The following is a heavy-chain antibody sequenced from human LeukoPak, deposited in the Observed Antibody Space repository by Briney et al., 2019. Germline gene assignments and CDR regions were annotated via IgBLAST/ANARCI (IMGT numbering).Heavy chain of an antibody. V-gene: IGHV3-7*01. J-gene: IGHJ4*02. CDR1: RFTFSNYW. CDR3: AKWGPHCVGDYCPALDS. D-gene: IGHD2-21*02. CDR2: INQDGSKK. Sequence: PGGSLRLSCVASRFTFSNYWMSWVRQAPGKGLEWVANINQDGSKKPYADSMKGRFTISRDNAKESLYLQLSSLRADDTAVYYCAKWGPHCVGDYCPALDSWGQGTLVTVSS.